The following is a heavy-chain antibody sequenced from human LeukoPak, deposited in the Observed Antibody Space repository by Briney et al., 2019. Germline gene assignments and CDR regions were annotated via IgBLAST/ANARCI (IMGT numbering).Heavy chain of an antibody. D-gene: IGHD6-13*01. Sequence: GGSLRLSCAASGFTFSGYAMSWVRQAPGKGLEWVSTFSGGGDHTYYADSVKGRFTISRDNSKNTLYLQMNSLRAEDTAVYYCARGIAAAGTYFQHWGQGTLVTVSS. CDR3: ARGIAAAGTYFQH. CDR1: GFTFSGYA. CDR2: FSGGGDHT. J-gene: IGHJ1*01. V-gene: IGHV3-23*01.